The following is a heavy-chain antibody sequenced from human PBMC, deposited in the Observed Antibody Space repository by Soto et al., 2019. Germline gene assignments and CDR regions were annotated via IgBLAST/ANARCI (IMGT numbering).Heavy chain of an antibody. CDR1: GDSISSRSYY. CDR3: ARQWTSVVPQAYFDV. CDR2: IYYSGST. V-gene: IGHV4-39*01. Sequence: PSETLSLTCTVSGDSISSRSYYWGWIRQPPGKGLEWIGSIYYSGSTYNNPSLRSRVSMSIDTSKDQFSLKLKSVTAADTALHFCARQWTSVVPQAYFDVWGPGSLVTVS. J-gene: IGHJ4*02. D-gene: IGHD2-21*01.